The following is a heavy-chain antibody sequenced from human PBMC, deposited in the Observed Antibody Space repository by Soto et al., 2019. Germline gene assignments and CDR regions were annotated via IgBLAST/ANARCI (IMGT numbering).Heavy chain of an antibody. Sequence: SVKVSCKASGGTFSSYAISWVRQAPGQGLEWMGRIIPFIGTANYAQKFQGRVTITADESTSTAYMELTSLRAEDTAVYYCAKRKSGSYYWYGMDVWGQGTTVTVSS. CDR3: AKRKSGSYYWYGMDV. CDR1: GGTFSSYA. J-gene: IGHJ6*02. D-gene: IGHD1-26*01. V-gene: IGHV1-69*11. CDR2: IIPFIGTA.